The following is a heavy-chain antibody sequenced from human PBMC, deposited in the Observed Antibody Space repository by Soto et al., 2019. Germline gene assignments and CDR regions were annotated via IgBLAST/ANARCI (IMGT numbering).Heavy chain of an antibody. V-gene: IGHV4-39*01. D-gene: IGHD3-10*01. CDR3: ARHINPWAQGAFDI. J-gene: IGHJ3*02. CDR1: GGSISSSSYY. Sequence: QLQLQESGPGLVKPSETLSLTCTVSGGSISSSSYYWGWIRPPPGKGLEWIGSIYYGGRTYYNPSLKRRVTISVDTSKNQFSLKLGSVTAADTAVDYCARHINPWAQGAFDIWGQGTMVTVSS. CDR2: IYYGGRT.